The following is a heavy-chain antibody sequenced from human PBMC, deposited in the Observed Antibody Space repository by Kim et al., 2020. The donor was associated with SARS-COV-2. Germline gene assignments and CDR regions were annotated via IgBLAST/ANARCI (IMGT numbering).Heavy chain of an antibody. J-gene: IGHJ5*02. CDR3: AKDPPQWYSSSSGDWFDP. CDR2: ISGSGGST. Sequence: GGSLRLSCAASGFTFSSYAMSWVRQAPGKGLEWVSAISGSGGSTYYADSVKGRFTISRDNSKNTLYLQMNSLRAEDTAVYYCAKDPPQWYSSSSGDWFDPWGQGTLVTVSS. CDR1: GFTFSSYA. V-gene: IGHV3-23*01. D-gene: IGHD6-6*01.